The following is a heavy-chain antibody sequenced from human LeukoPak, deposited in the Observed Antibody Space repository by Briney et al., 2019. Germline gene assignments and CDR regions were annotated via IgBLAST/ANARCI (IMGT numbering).Heavy chain of an antibody. Sequence: SETLSLTCTVSGGSISSYYWSWIRQPAGTALEWIGRIYTSGTITYNPSLKSRVTMSVDTSKNQFSLKLSPVTAADTADYYCARLLPRTGTTAYYFHNDMDVWGKGTTVTISS. CDR1: GGSISSYY. J-gene: IGHJ6*03. CDR2: IYTSGTI. V-gene: IGHV4-4*07. CDR3: ARLLPRTGTTAYYFHNDMDV. D-gene: IGHD1-1*01.